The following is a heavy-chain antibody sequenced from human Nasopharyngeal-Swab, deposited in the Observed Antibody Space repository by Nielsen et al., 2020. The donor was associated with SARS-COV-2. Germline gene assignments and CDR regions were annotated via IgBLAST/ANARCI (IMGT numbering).Heavy chain of an antibody. V-gene: IGHV3-53*01. CDR2: IYSGGST. CDR3: AREDWYYDISMRTFGYYYYGMDV. J-gene: IGHJ6*02. Sequence: WIRQPPGKGLEWVSVIYSGGSTYYADSVKGRFTISRDNSKNTLYLQMNSLRAEDTAVYYCAREDWYYDISMRTFGYYYYGMDVWGQGTTVTVSS. D-gene: IGHD3-9*01.